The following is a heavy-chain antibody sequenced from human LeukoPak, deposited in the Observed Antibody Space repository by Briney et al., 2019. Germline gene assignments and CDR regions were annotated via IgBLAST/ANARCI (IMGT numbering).Heavy chain of an antibody. V-gene: IGHV3-30*04. CDR3: ARDPIVVVITAPGY. CDR1: GFTFSSYA. D-gene: IGHD3-22*01. Sequence: GGSLRLSCAASGFTFSSYAMHWVRQAPGKGLEWVAVISYDGSNKYYADSVKGRFTISRDNSKNTLYLQMNSLRAEDTAVYYCARDPIVVVITAPGYWGQGTLVTVSS. CDR2: ISYDGSNK. J-gene: IGHJ4*02.